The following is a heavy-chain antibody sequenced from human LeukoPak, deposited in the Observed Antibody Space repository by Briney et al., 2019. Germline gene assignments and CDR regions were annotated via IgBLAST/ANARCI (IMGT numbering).Heavy chain of an antibody. J-gene: IGHJ4*02. CDR3: ARGIAAAGTALYN. CDR1: GFTFSSYG. CDR2: ISYDGSNK. Sequence: GGSLRLSCAASGFTFSSYGMHWVRQAPGKGLEWVAVISYDGSNKYYADSVKGRLTISRDNSKNTLYLQINSLRAEDTAVYYCARGIAAAGTALYNWGQGTLLTVSS. V-gene: IGHV3-30*03. D-gene: IGHD6-13*01.